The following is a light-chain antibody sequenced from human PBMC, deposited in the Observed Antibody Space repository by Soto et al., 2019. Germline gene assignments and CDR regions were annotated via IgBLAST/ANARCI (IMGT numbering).Light chain of an antibody. CDR3: HSYDSTLSGSI. CDR1: TSNIGAGYD. CDR2: GTT. J-gene: IGLJ2*01. V-gene: IGLV1-40*01. Sequence: QSVLTQPPSVSRAPGQRVTISCTGSTSNIGAGYDVHWYQQLPGTAPKLLVHGTTYRPSGVPDRFSGSRSGTSASLAITGLQADDEATYYCHSYDSTLSGSIFGGGTKLTVL.